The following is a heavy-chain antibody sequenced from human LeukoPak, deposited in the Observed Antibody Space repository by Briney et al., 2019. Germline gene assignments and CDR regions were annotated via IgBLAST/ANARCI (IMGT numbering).Heavy chain of an antibody. CDR2: IIPIFGTA. D-gene: IGHD2-15*01. J-gene: IGHJ6*03. CDR3: ASLSYCSGGSCYSGGFGYYYYMDV. Sequence: SVKVSCKASGGTFSSYAISWVRRAPGQGLEWMGGIIPIFGTANYAQKFQGRVTITADKSTSTAYMELSSLRSEDTAVYYCASLSYCSGGSCYSGGFGYYYYMDVWGKGTTVTVSS. CDR1: GGTFSSYA. V-gene: IGHV1-69*06.